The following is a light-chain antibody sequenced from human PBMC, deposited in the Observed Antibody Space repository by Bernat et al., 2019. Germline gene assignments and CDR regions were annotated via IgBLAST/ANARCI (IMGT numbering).Light chain of an antibody. CDR2: GAS. CDR1: QDTSKY. CDR3: QQYDRYPLT. Sequence: DIQMTQSPSSLSASVGDRVTITCRATQDTSKYLTWYQHRPGQAPKSLIYGASTLYSGVPSRFSGSGSGTDFTLTISSLQPEDLATYYCQQYDRYPLTFGGGTKMEVK. V-gene: IGKV1-16*01. J-gene: IGKJ4*01.